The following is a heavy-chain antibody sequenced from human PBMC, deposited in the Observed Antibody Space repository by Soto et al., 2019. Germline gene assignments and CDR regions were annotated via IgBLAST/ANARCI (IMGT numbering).Heavy chain of an antibody. D-gene: IGHD3-10*01. CDR1: GGTFSIYA. CDR2: IIPIFGTA. V-gene: IGHV1-69*13. Sequence: SVKVSCKASGGTFSIYAISWVLQAPLQWLDWMGGIIPIFGTANYAQKFQGRVTITADESTSTAYMELSSLRSEDTAVYYCARTGDVEMAAFDYWGQGTLV. J-gene: IGHJ4*02. CDR3: ARTGDVEMAAFDY.